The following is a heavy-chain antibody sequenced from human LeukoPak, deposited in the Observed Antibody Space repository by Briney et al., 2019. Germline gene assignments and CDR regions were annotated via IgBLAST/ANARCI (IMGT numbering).Heavy chain of an antibody. D-gene: IGHD2-2*01. CDR3: ARELVVVPAASNWFDP. Sequence: SETLSLTCTVSGGSISSYYWSWIRQPPGKGPEWIGYIYYSGSTNYNPSLKSRVTISVDTSKNQFSLKLSSVTAADTAVYYCARELVVVPAASNWFDPWGQGTLVTVSS. V-gene: IGHV4-59*01. J-gene: IGHJ5*02. CDR1: GGSISSYY. CDR2: IYYSGST.